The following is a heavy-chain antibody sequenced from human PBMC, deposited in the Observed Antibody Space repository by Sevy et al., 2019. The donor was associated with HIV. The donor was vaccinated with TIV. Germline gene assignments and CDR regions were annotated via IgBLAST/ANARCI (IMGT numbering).Heavy chain of an antibody. CDR3: VKGRDPRILFTYFDY. CDR1: GFTFDDFA. J-gene: IGHJ4*02. CDR2: ISWNSGSL. D-gene: IGHD2-15*01. Sequence: GGSLRLSCAASGFTFDDFAFHWVRQAPGKGLEWVSGISWNSGSLGYADSVRGRFTISRDNAKNSLYLQVNSLRPEDTALYYCVKGRDPRILFTYFDYRGQGTLVTVSS. V-gene: IGHV3-9*01.